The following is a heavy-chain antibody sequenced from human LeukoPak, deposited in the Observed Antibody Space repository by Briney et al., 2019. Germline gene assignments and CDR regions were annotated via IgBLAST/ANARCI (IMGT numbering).Heavy chain of an antibody. CDR1: GFTFSSYG. CDR3: ANSGWSPKA. J-gene: IGHJ5*02. D-gene: IGHD6-19*01. V-gene: IGHV3-30*02. CDR2: IRYDESKK. Sequence: GGSLRLSCAASGFTFSSYGMHWVRQAPGKGLEWVAFIRYDESKKYYADSVGGRFTISRDNSKNTLYLQMNSLRAEDTAVYSCANSGWSPKAWGQGTLVAVSS.